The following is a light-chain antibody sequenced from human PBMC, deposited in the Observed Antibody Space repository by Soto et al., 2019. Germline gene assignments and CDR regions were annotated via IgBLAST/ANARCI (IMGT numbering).Light chain of an antibody. J-gene: IGLJ1*01. CDR1: SSDVGSFNS. V-gene: IGLV2-8*01. CDR2: EVS. CDR3: SSYAGSYSFV. Sequence: SALTQPPSASGSPGQSVTISCTGTSSDVGSFNSVSWYQQHPGKAPKLMISEVSKRPSGVPDRFSGSKSGNTASLTVSGLQAEDEADYYCSSYAGSYSFVFGTGTKVTVL.